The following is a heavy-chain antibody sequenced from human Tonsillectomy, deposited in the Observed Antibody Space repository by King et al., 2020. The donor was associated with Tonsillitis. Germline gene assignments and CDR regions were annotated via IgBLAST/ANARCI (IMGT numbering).Heavy chain of an antibody. J-gene: IGHJ6*02. CDR1: GYTLTAIS. D-gene: IGHD1-1*01. CDR3: ATDTTVYYYGMDV. CDR2: YDPEDGKT. V-gene: IGHV1-24*01. Sequence: VQLVQSGAEVKKPGTSVMVSCKVSGYTLTAISMHWVRQTPGKGLEWIGGYDPEDGKTIYAQRFQGRVTMTEDTSTDTAYMELSSLRSEDTAVYYCATDTTVYYYGMDVWGQGTTVIVSS.